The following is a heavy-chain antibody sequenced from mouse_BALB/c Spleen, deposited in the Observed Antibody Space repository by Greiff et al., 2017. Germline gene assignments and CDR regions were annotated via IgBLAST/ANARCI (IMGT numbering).Heavy chain of an antibody. CDR2: ISYDGSN. CDR1: GYSITSGYY. D-gene: IGHD2-10*01. Sequence: EVQRVESGPGLVKPSQSLSLTCSVTGYSITSGYYWNWIRQFPGNKLEWMGYISYDGSNNYNPSLKNRISITRDTSKNQFFLKLNSVTTEDTATYYCASSYYGNSWFAYWGQGTLVTVSA. J-gene: IGHJ3*01. V-gene: IGHV3-6*02. CDR3: ASSYYGNSWFAY.